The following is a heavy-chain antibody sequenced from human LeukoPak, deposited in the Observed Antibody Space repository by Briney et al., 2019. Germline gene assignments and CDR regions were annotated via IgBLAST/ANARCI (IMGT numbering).Heavy chain of an antibody. CDR3: ARDPDSSGYSTFQD. CDR1: GFTFSSHW. D-gene: IGHD3-22*01. Sequence: GGSLRLSCAASGFTFSSHWMHWVRQAPGKGLVWVSRIKSDGSSTSYADSVKGRFTISRDNAKNTLYLQMNSLRAEDTAVYYCARDPDSSGYSTFQDWGRGTLVTVSS. CDR2: IKSDGSST. V-gene: IGHV3-74*01. J-gene: IGHJ1*01.